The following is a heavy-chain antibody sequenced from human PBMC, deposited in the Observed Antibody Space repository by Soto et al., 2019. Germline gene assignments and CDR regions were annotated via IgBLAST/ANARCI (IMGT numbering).Heavy chain of an antibody. V-gene: IGHV4-61*08. CDR2: IYHSGST. Sequence: SETLSLTCAVSGFSISSGGYFWTWIRQPPGKGLEWIGDIYHSGSTNNNPSLKSRVTLSVDTSKNQFSLKLSSVTAADTAVYYCAGHKLDTRQIDYWGQGTLVTVSS. CDR1: GFSISSGGYF. D-gene: IGHD5-18*01. J-gene: IGHJ4*02. CDR3: AGHKLDTRQIDY.